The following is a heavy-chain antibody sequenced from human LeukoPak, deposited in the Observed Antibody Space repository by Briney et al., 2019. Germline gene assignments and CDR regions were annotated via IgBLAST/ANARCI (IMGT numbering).Heavy chain of an antibody. V-gene: IGHV4-34*01. CDR3: ARDRYCSGRSCYGPPDY. CDR1: GGSFSGYY. CDR2: IYYSEGT. D-gene: IGHD2-15*01. J-gene: IGHJ4*02. Sequence: PSETLSLTCAVYGGSFSGYYWSWIRQPPGKGLEWIGSIYYSEGTYYNPSLKSRVTISIDTSKNQFSLKLNSVTAADTAVYYCARDRYCSGRSCYGPPDYWGQGVLVTVSS.